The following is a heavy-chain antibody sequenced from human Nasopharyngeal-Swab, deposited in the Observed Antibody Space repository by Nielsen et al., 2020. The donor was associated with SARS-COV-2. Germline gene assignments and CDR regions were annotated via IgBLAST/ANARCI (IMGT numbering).Heavy chain of an antibody. J-gene: IGHJ3*02. CDR3: AADIAVAGPDAFDI. Sequence: SLKIPCAASGFTFDDYAMHWVRQAPGKGLEWVSGISWNSGSIGYADSVKGRFTISRDNSKNTLYLQMNSLRAEDTAVYYCAADIAVAGPDAFDIWGQGTMVTVSS. CDR1: GFTFDDYA. D-gene: IGHD6-19*01. V-gene: IGHV3-9*01. CDR2: ISWNSGSI.